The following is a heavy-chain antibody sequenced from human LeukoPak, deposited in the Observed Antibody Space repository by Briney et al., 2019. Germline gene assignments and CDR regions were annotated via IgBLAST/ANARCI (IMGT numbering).Heavy chain of an antibody. CDR3: AKDGPLYCSGGSCYTMYGMDV. CDR1: GFTFSSHS. Sequence: GGSLRLSCAASGFTFSSHSMNWVRQAPGKGLEWVSSIDSSSGYTYYADSVKGRFTISRDNAKNSLFLQMNSLRAEDTAVYYCAKDGPLYCSGGSCYTMYGMDVWGQGTTVTVSS. CDR2: IDSSSGYT. D-gene: IGHD2-15*01. V-gene: IGHV3-21*01. J-gene: IGHJ6*02.